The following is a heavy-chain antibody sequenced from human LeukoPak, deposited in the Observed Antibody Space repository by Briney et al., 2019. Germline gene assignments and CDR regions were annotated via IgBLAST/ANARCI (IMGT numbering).Heavy chain of an antibody. D-gene: IGHD3-9*01. V-gene: IGHV1-69*05. CDR1: GGTFSSYA. CDR2: IIPIFGTA. Sequence: ASVNLSCNASGGTFSSYAISWVRHAPGQGLELMGGIIPIFGTANNTQKLQGRVTITTGESTSTAYMGLSSQRSDDTAVYYCARVGHYDILIGFQKKVDYYYYGMDVWGQGTAVTVSS. CDR3: ARVGHYDILIGFQKKVDYYYYGMDV. J-gene: IGHJ6*02.